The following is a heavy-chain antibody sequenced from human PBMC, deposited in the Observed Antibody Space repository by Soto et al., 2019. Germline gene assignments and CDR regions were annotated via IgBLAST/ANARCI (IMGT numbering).Heavy chain of an antibody. CDR1: GFTFSSYS. CDR2: ISSSSSYI. D-gene: IGHD1-26*01. V-gene: IGHV3-21*01. Sequence: EVQLVESGGGLVKPGGSLRLSCAASGFTFSSYSMNWVRQAPGKGLEWVSSISSSSSYIYYADSVKGRFTISRDNAKNSLYLQINSLRAEDTGVYYCARASSFEKYWELLAIWAFDIWGQGTMVTVSS. CDR3: ARASSFEKYWELLAIWAFDI. J-gene: IGHJ3*02.